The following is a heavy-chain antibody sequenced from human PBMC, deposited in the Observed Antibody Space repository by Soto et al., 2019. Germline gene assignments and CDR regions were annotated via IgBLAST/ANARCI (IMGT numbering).Heavy chain of an antibody. Sequence: QLQLQESGSGLVKPSQTLSLTCAVSGGSISSGGYSWSWIRQPPGKGLEWIGYIYHSGSTYYNPSPKSRVPISVGRSKNQFSLKLSSVTAADTAVYYCAAGGGLPRYYWGQGTLVTVSS. CDR1: GGSISSGGYS. D-gene: IGHD5-12*01. V-gene: IGHV4-30-2*01. CDR2: IYHSGST. J-gene: IGHJ4*02. CDR3: AAGGGLPRYY.